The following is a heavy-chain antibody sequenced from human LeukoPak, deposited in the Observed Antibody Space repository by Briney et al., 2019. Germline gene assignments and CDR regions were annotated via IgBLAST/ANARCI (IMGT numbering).Heavy chain of an antibody. CDR3: ARVYGPKRGEEGY. CDR2: ISYSGST. V-gene: IGHV4-59*01. Sequence: SETLSLTCTVSGGSITSYYWSWIRQPPGKGLEWIGYISYSGSTNYNPSLKSRVTISIDTSKNQFSLKLSSVTAADTAVYYCARVYGPKRGEEGYWGQGTLVTVSS. J-gene: IGHJ4*02. CDR1: GGSITSYY. D-gene: IGHD2-21*01.